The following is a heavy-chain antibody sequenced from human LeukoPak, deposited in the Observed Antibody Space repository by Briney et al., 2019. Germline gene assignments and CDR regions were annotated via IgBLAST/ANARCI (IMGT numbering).Heavy chain of an antibody. V-gene: IGHV1-18*01. CDR3: ARVGTDYGDYHSDN. Sequence: ASVKVSCKASGYTLTTYGISWVRQAPGQGLEWMGWISGYIGNTNHAQKFQGRVTMTTDTPTSTAYMELRSLRSDDTAVYYCARVGTDYGDYHSDNWGQGTLVTVSS. CDR1: GYTLTTYG. J-gene: IGHJ4*02. D-gene: IGHD4-17*01. CDR2: ISGYIGNT.